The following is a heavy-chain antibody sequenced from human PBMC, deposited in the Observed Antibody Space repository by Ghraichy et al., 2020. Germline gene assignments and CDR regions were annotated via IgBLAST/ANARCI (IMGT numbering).Heavy chain of an antibody. CDR2: IRYDESNI. CDR3: ARDLYDNYMDV. V-gene: IGHV3-30*02. CDR1: GYSFSRFG. J-gene: IGHJ6*03. Sequence: LTCAASGYSFSRFGLYWVRQAPGKGLDWVAFIRYDESNIFYGDSVEGRFSISRDISKNTVYLHMNGLRPEDSAVYYCARDLYDNYMDVWGKGTAVTVSS.